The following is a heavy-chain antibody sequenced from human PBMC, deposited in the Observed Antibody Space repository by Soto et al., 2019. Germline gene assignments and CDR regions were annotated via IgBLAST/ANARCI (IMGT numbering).Heavy chain of an antibody. D-gene: IGHD3-10*01. CDR3: ARPTITVVRGVKYNWFEP. Sequence: PFQALSYTCRFAYGSISSSSYYLGLIHQPPWKVLEWIWSIYYSGSTYYNPSLKSRVTISVDTSKNQFSLKLRSVTAAHTAVYYCARPTITVVRGVKYNWFEPWGQGTLVTVSS. J-gene: IGHJ5*02. CDR2: IYYSGST. V-gene: IGHV4-39*01. CDR1: YGSISSSSYY.